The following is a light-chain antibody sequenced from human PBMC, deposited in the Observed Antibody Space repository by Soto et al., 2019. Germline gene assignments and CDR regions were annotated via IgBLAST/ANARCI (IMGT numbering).Light chain of an antibody. Sequence: EIVMTQSPATLSVSPGERATLSCRASQSVSSNLAWYQQKPGQAPRLLIYRTSTSATGIPARLSGSGSGTEFTLTISGLQSEDVAVYYCQQYNDCPPITFGQGTRLEIK. CDR3: QQYNDCPPIT. CDR2: RTS. CDR1: QSVSSN. J-gene: IGKJ5*01. V-gene: IGKV3-15*01.